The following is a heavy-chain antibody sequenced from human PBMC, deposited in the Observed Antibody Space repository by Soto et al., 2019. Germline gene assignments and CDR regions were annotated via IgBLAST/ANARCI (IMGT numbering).Heavy chain of an antibody. V-gene: IGHV3-23*01. D-gene: IGHD1-20*01. J-gene: IGHJ4*02. CDR2: ISGSGGTT. CDR1: GFTFSSYA. Sequence: GGSLRLSCAASGFTFSSYAMSWVRQAPEKGLEWVSAISGSGGTTYYADSVKGRFTISRDNSKNTLYLQMNTLRAEDTAVYYCAKLGNWNINHYFNYWGQGTLVTVSS. CDR3: AKLGNWNINHYFNY.